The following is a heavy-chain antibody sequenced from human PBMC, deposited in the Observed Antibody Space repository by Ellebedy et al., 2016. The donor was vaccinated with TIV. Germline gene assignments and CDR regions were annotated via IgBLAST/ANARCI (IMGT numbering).Heavy chain of an antibody. V-gene: IGHV3-30*18. Sequence: PGGSLRLSCAASGFTFSDYGIHWVRRAPGKGLEWLAVIAHDGSVAYYRESVKGRITLSRDNSKNTVYLQVNSLRPDDTAVYFCAKETQIHASPWYFDLWGRGTLVTVSS. CDR2: IAHDGSVA. J-gene: IGHJ2*01. D-gene: IGHD5-18*01. CDR1: GFTFSDYG. CDR3: AKETQIHASPWYFDL.